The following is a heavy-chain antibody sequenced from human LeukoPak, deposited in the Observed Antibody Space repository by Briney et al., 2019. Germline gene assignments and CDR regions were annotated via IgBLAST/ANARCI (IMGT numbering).Heavy chain of an antibody. J-gene: IGHJ3*02. D-gene: IGHD3-3*01. CDR2: ISYDGSNK. V-gene: IGHV3-30-3*01. CDR1: GFTFSSYA. CDR3: ARARLRFLEWFGDAFDI. Sequence: PGGSLRLSCAASGFTFSSYAMHWVRQAPGKGLEWVAVISYDGSNKYYADSVKGRFTISRDNSKNTLYLQMNSLRAEDTAVYYCARARLRFLEWFGDAFDIWGQGTMVTVSS.